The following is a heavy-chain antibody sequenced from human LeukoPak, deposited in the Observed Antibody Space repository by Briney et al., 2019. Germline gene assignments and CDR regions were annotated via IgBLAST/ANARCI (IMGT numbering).Heavy chain of an antibody. Sequence: GGSLRLSCAASGFTFSNYMSWVRQAPGKGLEWVSVIYSSGNTYYADSLKGRFTISRDDSKNTLYLQMNSLRAEDTAVYYCASSDSSIVLGWYFDLWGRGTLVTVSS. CDR3: ASSDSSIVLGWYFDL. CDR1: GFTFSNY. CDR2: IYSSGNT. V-gene: IGHV3-53*01. D-gene: IGHD1-26*01. J-gene: IGHJ2*01.